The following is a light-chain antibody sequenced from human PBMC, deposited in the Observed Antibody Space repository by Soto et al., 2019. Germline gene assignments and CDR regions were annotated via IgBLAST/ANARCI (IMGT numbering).Light chain of an antibody. CDR2: ASS. CDR3: QQLNTFPVT. CDR1: QGISSY. J-gene: IGKJ5*01. V-gene: IGKV1-9*01. Sequence: DIQLTQSPSFLSASVGDRVTITCRASQGISSYLAWYQQTPGKAPKLLIYASSTLQSGVPSRFSGSGSGTEFTLTVTSLQPEDFATYYCQQLNTFPVTFGQGTRVDI.